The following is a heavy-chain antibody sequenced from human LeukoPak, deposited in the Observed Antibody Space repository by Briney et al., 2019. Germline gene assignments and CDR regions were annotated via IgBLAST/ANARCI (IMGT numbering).Heavy chain of an antibody. D-gene: IGHD2-15*01. CDR2: ISGSGGST. J-gene: IGHJ3*02. CDR1: GFTFSSYA. CDR3: AKALPGSTRGYGAFDI. Sequence: GGSLRLSCAASGFTFSSYAMSWVRQAPGKGLEWVSAISGSGGSTYYADSVKGRFTISRDNSKNTLYLQMDSLRAEDTAVYYCAKALPGSTRGYGAFDISGQGTMVTVSA. V-gene: IGHV3-23*01.